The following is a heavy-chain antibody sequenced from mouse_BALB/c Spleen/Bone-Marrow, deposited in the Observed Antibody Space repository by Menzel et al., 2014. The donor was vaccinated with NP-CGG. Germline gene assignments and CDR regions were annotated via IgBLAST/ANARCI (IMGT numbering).Heavy chain of an antibody. CDR2: IDPRSGGT. CDR3: ARGGISAVVAYSMDY. Sequence: QVQLQQSGAELVRPGTSVKVSCKASGYAFTNYLIAWVKQTPGQGLEWIGAIDPRSGGTDYNEKFKGKAPLTADKSSSTAYMQLNSLRSGDSAVYFCARGGISAVVAYSMDYWGQGTSVTVSS. CDR1: GYAFTNYL. V-gene: IGHV1-54*01. D-gene: IGHD1-1*01. J-gene: IGHJ4*01.